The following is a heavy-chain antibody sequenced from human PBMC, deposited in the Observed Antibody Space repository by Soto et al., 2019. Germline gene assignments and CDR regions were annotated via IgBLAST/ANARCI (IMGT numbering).Heavy chain of an antibody. V-gene: IGHV3-48*01. CDR3: AREGSNYRFDY. D-gene: IGHD4-4*01. CDR1: GFAFSIYN. J-gene: IGHJ4*02. Sequence: GSLRLSCAASGFAFSIYNMNWVRQAPGKGLEWVSHISSSGTSVYYADSVKGRFTLSRDNAENSLYLQMNSLRAEDTAVYYCAREGSNYRFDYWGQGTLVTVSS. CDR2: ISSSGTSV.